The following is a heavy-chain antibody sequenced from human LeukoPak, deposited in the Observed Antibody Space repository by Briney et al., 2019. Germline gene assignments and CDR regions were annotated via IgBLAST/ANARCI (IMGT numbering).Heavy chain of an antibody. J-gene: IGHJ6*03. D-gene: IGHD6-13*01. CDR2: IYYSGRT. V-gene: IGHV4-39*07. CDR3: AKDSSSWYWFGYMDV. CDR1: GGSISSSSYY. Sequence: SETLSLTCTVSGGSISSSSYYWGWIRQPPGKGLEWIGSIYYSGRTYYNPPLKSRVTISVDTSKNQFSLKLRSVTAEDTAVYYCAKDSSSWYWFGYMDVWGKGTTVTISS.